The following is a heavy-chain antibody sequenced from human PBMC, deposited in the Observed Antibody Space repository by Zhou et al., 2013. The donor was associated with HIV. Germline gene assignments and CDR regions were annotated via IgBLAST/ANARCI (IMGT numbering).Heavy chain of an antibody. V-gene: IGHV1-69*05. D-gene: IGHD3-22*01. CDR2: IIPIFGTA. Sequence: QVQLVQSGAEVKKPGSSVKVSCKASGGTFSSYAISWVRQAPGQGLEWMGGIIPIFGTANYAQKFQGRVTITTDESTSTAYMELSSLRSEDTAVYYCARVVGPHYDSSGYYYGWFDPWGQGTLVTVSS. J-gene: IGHJ5*02. CDR1: GGTFSSYA. CDR3: ARVVGPHYDSSGYYYGWFDP.